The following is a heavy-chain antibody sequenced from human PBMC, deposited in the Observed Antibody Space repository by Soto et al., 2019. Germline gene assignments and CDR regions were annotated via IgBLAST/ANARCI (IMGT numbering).Heavy chain of an antibody. CDR2: ISGRGGST. Sequence: PGGSLRLSCAASGFTFSSYAMRWVRQAPGKGLEWVSAISGRGGSTYYADFVKGRFTISRDNSKNTPYLQMNSLRAEDTAVHYCAKSPLSEWEPPSDYWGQGTLVTVSS. CDR1: GFTFSSYA. J-gene: IGHJ4*02. V-gene: IGHV3-23*01. D-gene: IGHD1-26*01. CDR3: AKSPLSEWEPPSDY.